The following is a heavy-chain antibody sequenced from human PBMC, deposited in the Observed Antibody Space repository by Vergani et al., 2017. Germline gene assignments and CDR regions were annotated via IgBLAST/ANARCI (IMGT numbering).Heavy chain of an antibody. V-gene: IGHV3-30*01. CDR2: ISYDGSNK. D-gene: IGHD2/OR15-2a*01. CDR3: ARDARGMTTFSWTYYYGMDV. J-gene: IGHJ6*02. CDR1: GFTFSSYA. Sequence: QVQLVESGGGVVQPGRSLRLSCAASGFTFSSYAMHWVRQAPGKGLEWVAVISYDGSNKYYADSVKGRFTISRDNSKNTLYLQMNSLRAEDTAVYYCARDARGMTTFSWTYYYGMDVWGQGTTVTVSS.